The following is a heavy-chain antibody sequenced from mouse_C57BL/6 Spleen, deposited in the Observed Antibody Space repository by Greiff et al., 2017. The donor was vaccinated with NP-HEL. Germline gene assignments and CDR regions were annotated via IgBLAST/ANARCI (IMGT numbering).Heavy chain of an antibody. V-gene: IGHV5-2*01. J-gene: IGHJ3*01. D-gene: IGHD1-1*01. CDR2: INSDGGST. Sequence: EVQLVESGGGLVQPGESLKLSCESNEYEFPSHDMSWVRKTQEKRLELVAAINSDGGSTYYPDTMKRRFIISRDNTEKTLYLQVSSLRSEDTALYYCASSSYGVGFTYWGQGTLVTVSA. CDR3: ASSSYGVGFTY. CDR1: EYEFPSHD.